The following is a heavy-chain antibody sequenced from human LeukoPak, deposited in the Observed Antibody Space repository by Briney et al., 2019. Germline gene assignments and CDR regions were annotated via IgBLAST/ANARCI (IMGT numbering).Heavy chain of an antibody. CDR1: GFTFSSYW. CDR3: AKFRALGYGYDFDY. D-gene: IGHD5-18*01. J-gene: IGHJ4*02. CDR2: ISGSGGST. V-gene: IGHV3-23*01. Sequence: PGGSLRLSCAASGFTFSSYWMHWVRQAPGKGLEWVSAISGSGGSTYYADSVKGRFTISRDNSKNTLYLQMNSLRAEDTAVYYCAKFRALGYGYDFDYWGQGTLVTVSS.